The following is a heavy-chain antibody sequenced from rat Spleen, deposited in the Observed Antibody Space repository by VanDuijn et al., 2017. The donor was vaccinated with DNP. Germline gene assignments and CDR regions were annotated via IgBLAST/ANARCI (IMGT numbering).Heavy chain of an antibody. V-gene: IGHV5-19*01. Sequence: EVQLVESGGGLVQPGKSLKLSCAASGFTFSNFGMYWIRQAPTKGLEWVASISLNDVNTYYRNSVKGRFTLSRDNAENTVYLQMDSLRSEDTATYYCAKGGAEGDYWGQGVMVTVSS. CDR1: GFTFSNFG. J-gene: IGHJ2*01. CDR3: AKGGAEGDY. CDR2: ISLNDVNT. D-gene: IGHD1-11*01.